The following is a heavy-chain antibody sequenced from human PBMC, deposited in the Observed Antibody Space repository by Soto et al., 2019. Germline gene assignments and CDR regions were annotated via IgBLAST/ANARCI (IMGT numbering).Heavy chain of an antibody. D-gene: IGHD4-17*01. Sequence: PGGSLRLSCEASGFSFSSYWMSWVRQAPGKGLEWVANIKQNGNEKFYVDSVKGRFTISRDNAKNSLYLQLNSLRAEDTAVYYCASGHYGDYENYGMDVWGQGTTVTVSS. CDR1: GFSFSSYW. CDR3: ASGHYGDYENYGMDV. J-gene: IGHJ6*02. CDR2: IKQNGNEK. V-gene: IGHV3-7*03.